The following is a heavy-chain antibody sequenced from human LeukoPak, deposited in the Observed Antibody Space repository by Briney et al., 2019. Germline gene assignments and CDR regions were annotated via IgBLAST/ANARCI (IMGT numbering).Heavy chain of an antibody. V-gene: IGHV3-23*01. CDR1: GFTFSSYG. D-gene: IGHD6-19*01. CDR2: ISGSGGST. Sequence: PGGSLRLSCAASGFTFSSYGMSWVRQAPGKGLEWVSAISGSGGSTYYADSVKGRFTISRDNSKNTLYLQMNSLRAEDTAVYYCAKDAPGSPGGSGWYVSRSYFDYWGQGTLVTVSS. CDR3: AKDAPGSPGGSGWYVSRSYFDY. J-gene: IGHJ4*02.